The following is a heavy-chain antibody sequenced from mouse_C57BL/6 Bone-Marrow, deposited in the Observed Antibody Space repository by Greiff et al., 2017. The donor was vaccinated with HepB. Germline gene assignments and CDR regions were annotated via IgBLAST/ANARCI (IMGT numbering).Heavy chain of an antibody. CDR1: GYTFTSYW. D-gene: IGHD2-2*01. CDR3: ARRRFGYDWFAY. V-gene: IGHV1-55*01. CDR2: IYPGSGST. J-gene: IGHJ3*01. Sequence: QVQLQQPGAELVKPGASVKMSCKASGYTFTSYWITWVKQRPGQGLEWIGDIYPGSGSTNYNEKFKSKATLTVDTSSSTAYMQLSSLASEDSAVYYCARRRFGYDWFAYWGQGTLVTVSA.